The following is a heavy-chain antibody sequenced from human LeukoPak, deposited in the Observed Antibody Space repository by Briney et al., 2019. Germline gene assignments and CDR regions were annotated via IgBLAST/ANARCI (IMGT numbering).Heavy chain of an antibody. CDR1: GFTFSSYN. J-gene: IGHJ4*02. V-gene: IGHV3-21*01. CDR3: AREGGGDYGDYYLDY. CDR2: ISSSSSYI. D-gene: IGHD4-17*01. Sequence: TGGSLRLSCAASGFTFSSYNMNWVRQAPGKGLEWVSSISSSSSYIYYADSVKGRFTISRDNAKNSLYLQMNSLRAEDTAVYYCAREGGGDYGDYYLDYWGQGTLVTVSS.